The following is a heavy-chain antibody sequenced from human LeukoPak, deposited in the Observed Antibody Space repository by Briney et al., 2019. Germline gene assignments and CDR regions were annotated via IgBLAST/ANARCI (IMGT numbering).Heavy chain of an antibody. CDR1: GGSISSSSYY. J-gene: IGHJ4*02. V-gene: IGHV4-39*07. CDR2: IYYSGST. CDR3: ASGVGSTNFDY. D-gene: IGHD1-1*01. Sequence: PSETLSLTCTVSGGSISSSSYYWGWIRQPPGKGLEWIGSIYYSGSTYYNPSLESQVTISLDTSKNHFSLKLSSVTAADTAVYYCASGVGSTNFDYWGQGTLVTVSS.